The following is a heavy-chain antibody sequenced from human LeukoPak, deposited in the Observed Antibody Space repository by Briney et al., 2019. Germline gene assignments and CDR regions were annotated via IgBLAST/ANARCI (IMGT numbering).Heavy chain of an antibody. D-gene: IGHD3-3*01. Sequence: PGGSLRLSCAASGFTFDDYAMHWVRQAPGKGLEWVSLISWDGGSTYYADSVKGRFTISRDNSKNSLYLQMNSLRAEDTALCYCAKDAKRFLEWSYYYYMDVWGKGTTVTVSS. CDR1: GFTFDDYA. CDR3: AKDAKRFLEWSYYYYMDV. CDR2: ISWDGGST. V-gene: IGHV3-43D*03. J-gene: IGHJ6*03.